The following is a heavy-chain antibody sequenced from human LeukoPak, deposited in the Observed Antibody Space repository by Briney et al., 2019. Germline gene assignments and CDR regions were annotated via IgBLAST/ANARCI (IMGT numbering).Heavy chain of an antibody. V-gene: IGHV4-59*01. J-gene: IGHJ4*02. CDR3: ARYSGSPTLYLDY. Sequence: SETLSLTCTVSGGSISTYYWTWIRQPPGKGLEWIGHIYYSGSTKYNPFLESRVTISVDTSENQFSLRVTSVTAADTALYYCARYSGSPTLYLDYWGQGTLVTVSS. D-gene: IGHD1-26*01. CDR2: IYYSGST. CDR1: GGSISTYY.